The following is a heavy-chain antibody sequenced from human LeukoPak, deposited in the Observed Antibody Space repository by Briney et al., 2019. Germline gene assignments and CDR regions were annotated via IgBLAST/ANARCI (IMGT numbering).Heavy chain of an antibody. Sequence: GESLKISCKGSGCTFTTYWIGWVRQMPGKGLEWMGIIYPGDSDTRYSPSFQGQVTISADKSISTAYLQWSSLKASDTAMYYCARSQMATIDYFDYWGQGTLVTVSS. CDR1: GCTFTTYW. D-gene: IGHD5-24*01. CDR3: ARSQMATIDYFDY. J-gene: IGHJ4*02. V-gene: IGHV5-51*01. CDR2: IYPGDSDT.